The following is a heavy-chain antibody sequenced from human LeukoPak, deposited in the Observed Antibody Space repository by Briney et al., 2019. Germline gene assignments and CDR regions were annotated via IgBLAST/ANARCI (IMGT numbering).Heavy chain of an antibody. CDR1: GFTFSSYS. D-gene: IGHD2-15*01. J-gene: IGHJ4*02. V-gene: IGHV3-23*01. CDR3: ARGGSPRGFLGY. CDR2: ISGSGGST. Sequence: GGSLRLSCAASGFTFSSYSMSWVRQAPGKGLEWVSAISGSGGSTYYAAPVKGRFTISRDTPKNPLYLQMNSLRAEDTAVYYCARGGSPRGFLGYWGQGTLVTVSS.